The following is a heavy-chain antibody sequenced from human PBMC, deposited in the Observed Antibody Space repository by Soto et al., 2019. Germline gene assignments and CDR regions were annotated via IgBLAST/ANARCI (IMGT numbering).Heavy chain of an antibody. Sequence: PGGSLRLSCAASGFTFSSYWMHWVRQAPGKGLVWVSRINSDGSSTSYADSVKGRYTISRDNAKNTLYLQMNSLRAEDTAVYYCARVTLAPQDYYYYGMDVWGQGTTVTVSS. V-gene: IGHV3-74*01. CDR1: GFTFSSYW. CDR3: ARVTLAPQDYYYYGMDV. D-gene: IGHD3-16*01. J-gene: IGHJ6*02. CDR2: INSDGSST.